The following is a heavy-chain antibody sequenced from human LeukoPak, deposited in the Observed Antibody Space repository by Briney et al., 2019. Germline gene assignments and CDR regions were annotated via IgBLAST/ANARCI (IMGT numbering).Heavy chain of an antibody. J-gene: IGHJ6*02. V-gene: IGHV3-7*03. D-gene: IGHD1-26*01. CDR1: GFTFSSYW. CDR3: ARYSGSYGVNYYYYYGMDV. Sequence: GGSLRLSCAASGFTFSSYWMSWVRQAPGKGLEWVANIKQDGSEKCYVDSVKGRFTISRDNAKNALYLQMNSLRAEDTAVYYCARYSGSYGVNYYYYYGMDVWGQGTTVTVSS. CDR2: IKQDGSEK.